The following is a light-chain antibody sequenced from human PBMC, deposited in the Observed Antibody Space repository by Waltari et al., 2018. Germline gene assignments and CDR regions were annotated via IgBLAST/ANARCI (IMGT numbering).Light chain of an antibody. CDR3: MLALQTPPT. CDR2: LAS. V-gene: IGKV2-28*01. Sequence: DIVMTQSPLSLPVTPGEPASISCRSSQSLLHSNGYNDLDWYLQKPGQSQPLLMYLASTRASGVPDRFSCSGSGTDFTLKISRVEADDVGVYYCMLALQTPPTFGGGTKVEIK. CDR1: QSLLHSNGYND. J-gene: IGKJ4*01.